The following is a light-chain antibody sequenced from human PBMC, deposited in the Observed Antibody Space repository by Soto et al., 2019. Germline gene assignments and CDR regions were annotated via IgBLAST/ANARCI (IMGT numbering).Light chain of an antibody. J-gene: IGKJ1*01. Sequence: IHLTQSPSTLSGYVADRVTITCRASQTISSWLAWHQQKPGKAPRLLIYKASTLKSGVPSRFSGSGSGTEFTLTISSLQPEDFGTYYCKHYNSYSEAFGQGTKVDIK. CDR2: KAS. CDR1: QTISSW. V-gene: IGKV1-5*03. CDR3: KHYNSYSEA.